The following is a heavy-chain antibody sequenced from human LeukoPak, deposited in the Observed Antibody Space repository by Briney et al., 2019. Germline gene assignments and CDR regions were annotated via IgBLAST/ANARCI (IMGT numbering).Heavy chain of an antibody. J-gene: IGHJ5*02. CDR3: ARDSYQDYYGRFDP. CDR2: ISYDGSNK. CDR1: GFTFSSYA. Sequence: GGSLRLSCAASGFTFSSYAMHWVRQAPGKGLEWVAVISYDGSNKYYADSVKGRFTISRDNSENTLYLQMNGLTAEDTAMYYCARDSYQDYYGRFDPWGQGTLVIVSS. V-gene: IGHV3-30-3*01. D-gene: IGHD3-10*01.